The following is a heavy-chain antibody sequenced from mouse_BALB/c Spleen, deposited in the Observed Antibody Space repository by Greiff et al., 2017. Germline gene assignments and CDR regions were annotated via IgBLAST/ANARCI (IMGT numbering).Heavy chain of an antibody. CDR1: GYTFTSYW. V-gene: IGHV1-7*01. CDR2: INPSTGYT. CDR3: ARGELGRAWFAY. Sequence: VKVVESGAELAKPGASVKMSCKASGYTFTSYWMHWVKQRPGQGLEWIGYINPSTGYTEYNQKFKDKATLTADKSSSTAYMQLSSLTSEDSAVYYCARGELGRAWFAYWGQGTLVTVSA. D-gene: IGHD4-1*01. J-gene: IGHJ3*01.